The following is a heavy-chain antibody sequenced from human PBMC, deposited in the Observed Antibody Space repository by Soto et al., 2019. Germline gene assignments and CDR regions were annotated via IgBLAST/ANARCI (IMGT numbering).Heavy chain of an antibody. J-gene: IGHJ3*02. D-gene: IGHD2-2*01. CDR3: ARDSDEYCSSTSCAINAFDT. Sequence: QVQLQESGPGLVKPSQTLSLTCTVSGGSISSGGYYWSWIRQHPGKGLEWIGYIYYSGSTYYNPSLKSRVTISVDTSKNQFSLKLSSVTAADTAVYYCARDSDEYCSSTSCAINAFDTWGQGTMVTVSS. CDR2: IYYSGST. CDR1: GGSISSGGYY. V-gene: IGHV4-31*03.